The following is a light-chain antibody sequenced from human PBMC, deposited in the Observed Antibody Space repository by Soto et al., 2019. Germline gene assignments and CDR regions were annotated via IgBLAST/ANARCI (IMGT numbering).Light chain of an antibody. CDR2: DAS. CDR1: QSVSSNY. CDR3: QQTYSTPGWT. V-gene: IGKV3-20*01. Sequence: VCAQSPSTLSFSPGERATFSCRGSQSVSSNYLAWYQQKPGQAPRLLIHDASNRATGIPARFSGSGSGTDFTLTISSLEPEDFATYYCQQTYSTPGWTFGQGTKVDIK. J-gene: IGKJ1*01.